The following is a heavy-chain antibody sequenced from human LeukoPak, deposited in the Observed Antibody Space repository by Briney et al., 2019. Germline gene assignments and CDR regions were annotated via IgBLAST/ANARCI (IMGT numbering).Heavy chain of an antibody. Sequence: GGSLRLSCAASGFTFSSYSMNWVRQAPGKGLQWVSSISSGSSYIYYADSMKGRFTISRDNAKNSLYLQMNSLRAEDTAVYYCARDHYYYYMDVWGKGTTVTVSS. V-gene: IGHV3-21*01. CDR1: GFTFSSYS. J-gene: IGHJ6*03. CDR2: ISSGSSYI. CDR3: ARDHYYYYMDV.